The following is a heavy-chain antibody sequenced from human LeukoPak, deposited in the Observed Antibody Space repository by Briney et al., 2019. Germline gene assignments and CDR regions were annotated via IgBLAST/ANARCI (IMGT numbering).Heavy chain of an antibody. CDR2: SYPGDSNI. D-gene: IGHD3-10*01. J-gene: IGHJ5*02. Sequence: GESLKISCKGSGYTFSNYWICCVRQMSGKGLEWMGISYPGDSNIRYSPSFQVQVTISVDKSNNTAYLQWSSLKPSDTPMYYCVRSPWFGEFSQNWFDPWGQGTLVTVSS. CDR1: GYTFSNYW. CDR3: VRSPWFGEFSQNWFDP. V-gene: IGHV5-51*01.